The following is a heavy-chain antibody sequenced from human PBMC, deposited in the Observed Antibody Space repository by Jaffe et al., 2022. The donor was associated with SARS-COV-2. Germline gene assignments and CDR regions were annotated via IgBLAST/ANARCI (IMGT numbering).Heavy chain of an antibody. J-gene: IGHJ4*02. V-gene: IGHV3-30-3*01. CDR3: ARSSAHRRGRHDYSKSLDY. D-gene: IGHD4-4*01. CDR2: ISYDGNTK. Sequence: QVQLVESGGGVVQPGRSLRLSCAASGATLSNYAMHWVRQAPGKGLEWVAVISYDGNTKYYAESAKGRFTISRDNSKNTLYLQMNSLSLRAEDTAVYYCARSSAHRRGRHDYSKSLDYWGQGTLATVSS. CDR1: GATLSNYA.